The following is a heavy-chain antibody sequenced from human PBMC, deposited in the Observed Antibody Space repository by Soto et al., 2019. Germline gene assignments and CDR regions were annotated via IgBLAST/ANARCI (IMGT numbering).Heavy chain of an antibody. J-gene: IGHJ3*02. CDR2: VHPSGGNT. Sequence: GASVKLSWKACGDRFAACSMHWVRQAPGQGLEWMGIVHPSGGNTNYAQKFQGRVTMTWDTSTTTVYMELSSLRSEDTAVYYCARDPSGGHDAFDIWGQGTMVTVS. CDR1: GDRFAACS. CDR3: ARDPSGGHDAFDI. D-gene: IGHD1-26*01. V-gene: IGHV1-46*01.